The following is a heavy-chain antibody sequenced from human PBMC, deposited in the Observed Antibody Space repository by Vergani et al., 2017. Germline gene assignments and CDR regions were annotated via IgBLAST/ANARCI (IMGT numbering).Heavy chain of an antibody. V-gene: IGHV4-34*01. Sequence: QVQLQQWGAGLLKPSETLSLTCAVYGGSFSGYYWSWIRQPPGKGLEWIGEINHSGSTNYNPSLKSRVTISVDTYKNQFSLKLSSVTAADTAVYYCARVPYSSSWYQHWGQGTLVTVSS. CDR1: GGSFSGYY. J-gene: IGHJ1*01. CDR3: ARVPYSSSWYQH. CDR2: INHSGST. D-gene: IGHD6-13*01.